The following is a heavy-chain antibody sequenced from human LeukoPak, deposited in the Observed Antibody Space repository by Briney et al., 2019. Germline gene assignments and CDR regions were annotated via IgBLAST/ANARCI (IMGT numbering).Heavy chain of an antibody. CDR2: IKSKTDGGTT. J-gene: IGHJ4*02. CDR3: ARDLSMWGSSSSPDY. CDR1: GFTFSNAW. V-gene: IGHV3-15*07. D-gene: IGHD6-6*01. Sequence: GGSLRLSCAASGFTFSNAWMNWVRQAPGKGLEWVGRIKSKTDGGTTDYAAPVKGRFTISRDDSKNTLYLQMNSLKTEDTAVYYCARDLSMWGSSSSPDYWGQGTLVTVSS.